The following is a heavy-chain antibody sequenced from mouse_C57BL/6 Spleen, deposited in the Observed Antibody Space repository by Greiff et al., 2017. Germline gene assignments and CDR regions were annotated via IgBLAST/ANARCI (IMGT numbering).Heavy chain of an antibody. CDR2: IYTGDGDT. D-gene: IGHD1-1*01. V-gene: IGHV1-82*01. Sequence: QVQLQQSGPELVKPGASVKISCKASGYAFSSSWMNWVKQRPGTGLEWIGRIYTGDGDTNYNGKFKGKATLTADKASSTAYMQLSSLTSEDSAVYVCAREGNYDGSWDYWGQGTTLTVSS. J-gene: IGHJ2*01. CDR3: AREGNYDGSWDY. CDR1: GYAFSSSW.